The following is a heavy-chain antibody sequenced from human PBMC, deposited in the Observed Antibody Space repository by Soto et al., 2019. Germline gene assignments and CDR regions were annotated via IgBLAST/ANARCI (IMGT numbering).Heavy chain of an antibody. CDR3: ASWHEREHAYDV. CDR1: GLTVSGKKY. J-gene: IGHJ3*01. Sequence: GGSLRLSCAAFGLTVSGKKYVAWVRQAPGKGLEWISALYDVDGTYYADSVKGRFTTSSDSSKTTVYLQMNGLRPDDTAVYYCASWHEREHAYDVWGRGTTVTVSS. V-gene: IGHV3-53*01. D-gene: IGHD1-1*01. CDR2: LYDVDGT.